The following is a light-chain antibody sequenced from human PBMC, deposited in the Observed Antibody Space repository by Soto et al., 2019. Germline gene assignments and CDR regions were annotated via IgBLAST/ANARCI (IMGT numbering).Light chain of an antibody. V-gene: IGKV3-11*01. CDR2: DAS. Sequence: IVLKQSPATLSFFPGERASLSCRASQSVSIYLDWYQQKPGQAPTLLIYDASNRATGIPARFSGSGSGTDFTLTINSLEPEDFAVYYCQQRSNWPGITFGQGTRLEIK. J-gene: IGKJ5*01. CDR1: QSVSIY. CDR3: QQRSNWPGIT.